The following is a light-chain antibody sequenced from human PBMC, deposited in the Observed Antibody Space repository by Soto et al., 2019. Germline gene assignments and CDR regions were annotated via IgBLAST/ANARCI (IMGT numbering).Light chain of an antibody. CDR3: QQSFSTPIT. V-gene: IGKV1-39*01. J-gene: IGKJ5*01. CDR2: TAT. Sequence: DIQMTQSPSSLSASVGDRVTITCRASQSITIYLNWYQHKPGKAPRLLIYTATSLQSGVPSRFSGSGSGTDFTLTISSLQPEDFATYYCQQSFSTPITFGQGPRLEIK. CDR1: QSITIY.